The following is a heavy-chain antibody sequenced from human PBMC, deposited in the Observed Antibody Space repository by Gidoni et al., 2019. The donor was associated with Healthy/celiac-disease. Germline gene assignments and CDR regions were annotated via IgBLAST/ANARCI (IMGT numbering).Heavy chain of an antibody. D-gene: IGHD1-26*01. V-gene: IGHV1-2*06. CDR2: INPNSGGT. CDR3: ARATNFPGATTNLDY. CDR1: GYTFTGYY. Sequence: QVQLVQSGAEVKKPGASVKVSCKASGYTFTGYYIHWVRQAPGQGLEWMGRINPNSGGTNYAQKFQGRVTMTRDTSISTAYMELSRLRSDDTAVYYCARATNFPGATTNLDYWGQGTLVTVSS. J-gene: IGHJ4*02.